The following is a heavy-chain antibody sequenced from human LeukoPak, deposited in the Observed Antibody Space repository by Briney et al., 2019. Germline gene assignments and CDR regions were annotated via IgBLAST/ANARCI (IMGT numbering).Heavy chain of an antibody. D-gene: IGHD4-17*01. J-gene: IGHJ4*02. Sequence: GGSLRLSCAASGFTVDSNYLSWVRQAPGKGLEWVSAINGRGDSTFYADSVKGQFTISRDNSKSTVYLQMNSLRADDTAVYYCAKERQTGDYFTSDFWGQGTLVTVSS. CDR1: GFTVDSNY. V-gene: IGHV3-23*01. CDR2: INGRGDST. CDR3: AKERQTGDYFTSDF.